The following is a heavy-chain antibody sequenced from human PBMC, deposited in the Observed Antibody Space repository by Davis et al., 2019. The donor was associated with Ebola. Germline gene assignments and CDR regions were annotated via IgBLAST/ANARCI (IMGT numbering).Heavy chain of an antibody. CDR1: GGTFSSYA. D-gene: IGHD2-15*01. J-gene: IGHJ6*02. CDR2: IIPIFGTA. V-gene: IGHV1-69*06. Sequence: SVKVSCKASGGTFSSYAISWVRQASGQGLERMGGIIPIFGTANYAQKFQGRVTITADKSTSTAYMELSSLRSEDTAVYYCARRIVESIPDYYYYGMDVWGQGTTVTVSS. CDR3: ARRIVESIPDYYYYGMDV.